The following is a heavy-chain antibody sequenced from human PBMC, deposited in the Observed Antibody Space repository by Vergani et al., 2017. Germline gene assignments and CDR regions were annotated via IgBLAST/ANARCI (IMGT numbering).Heavy chain of an antibody. CDR2: IIPIFGTA. V-gene: IGHV1-69*06. CDR1: GGTFSSYA. D-gene: IGHD6-13*01. J-gene: IGHJ1*01. Sequence: QVQLVQSGAEVKKPGSSVKVSCKASGGTFSSYAISWVRQAPGQGLEWMGGIIPIFGTANYAQKFQGRVTITADKSTSTAYLELSSLRSEDTAVYYCAGGDYSRSWYVKGWTRAMGYFQHWGQGTMVTVSS. CDR3: AGGDYSRSWYVKGWTRAMGYFQH.